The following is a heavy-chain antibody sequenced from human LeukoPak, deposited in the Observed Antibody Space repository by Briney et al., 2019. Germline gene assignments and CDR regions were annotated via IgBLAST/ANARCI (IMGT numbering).Heavy chain of an antibody. CDR2: IKRDGSEK. Sequence: GGSLRLSCAASGFTFSSYWMSWVRQAPGKGLEWVANIKRDGSEKYYVDSVKGRFTISRDNAENSLYLQMNSLRAEDTAVYYCARARDYGSGKANAFDIWGQGIMVTVSS. CDR3: ARARDYGSGKANAFDI. CDR1: GFTFSSYW. V-gene: IGHV3-7*05. J-gene: IGHJ3*02. D-gene: IGHD3-10*01.